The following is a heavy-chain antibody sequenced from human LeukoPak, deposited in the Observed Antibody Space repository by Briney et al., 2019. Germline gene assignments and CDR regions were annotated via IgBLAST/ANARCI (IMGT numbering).Heavy chain of an antibody. V-gene: IGHV3-15*01. CDR1: GFTFSSAW. CDR3: TRDKPSISMVRGTPNYYYYMDV. CDR2: IKSKTDGETT. D-gene: IGHD3-10*01. Sequence: GGSLRLSCAASGFTFSSAWMSWVRQAPGRGLEWVGRIKSKTDGETTDYAAPVKGRFTISRHESKYTLYLQMNSLKTEDTAVYYCTRDKPSISMVRGTPNYYYYMDVWGKGTTVTVSS. J-gene: IGHJ6*03.